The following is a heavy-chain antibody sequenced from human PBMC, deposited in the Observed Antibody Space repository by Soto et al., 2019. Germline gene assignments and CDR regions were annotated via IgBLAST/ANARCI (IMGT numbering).Heavy chain of an antibody. CDR2: ISYDGSNK. D-gene: IGHD3-22*01. V-gene: IGHV3-30*18. Sequence: SLRLSCAASGFTFSSYGMHWVRRAPGKGLEWVAVISYDGSNKYYADSVKGRFTISRDNSKNTLYLQMNSLRAEDTAVYYCAKDNYDSSGYCDYWGQGTLVTVSS. J-gene: IGHJ4*02. CDR3: AKDNYDSSGYCDY. CDR1: GFTFSSYG.